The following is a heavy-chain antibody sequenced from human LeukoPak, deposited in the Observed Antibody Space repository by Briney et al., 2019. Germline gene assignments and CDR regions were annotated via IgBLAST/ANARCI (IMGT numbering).Heavy chain of an antibody. D-gene: IGHD2-15*01. CDR3: ARGAPYCSGANCMYYFDY. J-gene: IGHJ4*02. V-gene: IGHV3-21*01. Sequence: PGGSLRLSCAASAFSFSNYNMNWVRQAPGKGLEWVSSITSSGSYIYYADSVKGRFTISRDNAKNSLYLQMNSLRAEDTAVYYCARGAPYCSGANCMYYFDYWGQGTLVTVSS. CDR1: AFSFSNYN. CDR2: ITSSGSYI.